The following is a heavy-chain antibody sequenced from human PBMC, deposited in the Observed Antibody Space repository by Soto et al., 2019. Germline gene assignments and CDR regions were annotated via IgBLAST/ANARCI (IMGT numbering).Heavy chain of an antibody. V-gene: IGHV4-34*01. CDR2: INHSGST. J-gene: IGHJ6*02. D-gene: IGHD2-2*01. CDR3: ARGRDDCSSTSCYYYYGMDV. CDR1: GGSFSDYY. Sequence: SSETLSLTCAVYGGSFSDYYWSWIRQPPGKGLEWIGEINHSGSTNYNPSLKSRVTISVDTSKNQFSLKLSSVTTADTAVYYCARGRDDCSSTSCYYYYGMDVWGQGTTVTVSS.